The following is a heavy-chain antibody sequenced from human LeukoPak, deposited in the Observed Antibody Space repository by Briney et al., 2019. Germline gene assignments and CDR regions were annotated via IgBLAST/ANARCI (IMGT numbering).Heavy chain of an antibody. J-gene: IGHJ4*02. D-gene: IGHD4-23*01. CDR1: GFTFSNSA. CDR3: ANKSPYGGADY. Sequence: GGSLRLSCAASGFTFSNSAMSWVRQAPGKGLEWVSAISGNGGITYYADSVKGQFTISRDNSKNTLYLQMNTLRADDTAVYYCANKSPYGGADYWGQGTLVTVSS. V-gene: IGHV3-23*01. CDR2: ISGNGGIT.